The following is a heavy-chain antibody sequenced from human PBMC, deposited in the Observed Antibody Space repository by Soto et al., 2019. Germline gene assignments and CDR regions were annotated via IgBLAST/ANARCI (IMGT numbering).Heavy chain of an antibody. D-gene: IGHD4-17*01. J-gene: IGHJ6*02. V-gene: IGHV3-15*07. CDR3: AKRQYGDYDFSYYYYGMDV. Sequence: GGSLRLSCAASGFTFSNAWMNWVRQAPGKGLEWVGRIKSKTDGGTTDYAAPVKGRFTISRDDSKNTLYLQMNSLRAEDTAVYYCAKRQYGDYDFSYYYYGMDVWGQGTTVTVSS. CDR2: IKSKTDGGTT. CDR1: GFTFSNAW.